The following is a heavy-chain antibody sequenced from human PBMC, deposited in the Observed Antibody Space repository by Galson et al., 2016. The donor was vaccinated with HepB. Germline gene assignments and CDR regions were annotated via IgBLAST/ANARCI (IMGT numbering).Heavy chain of an antibody. CDR1: GGSVSSGGYH. CDR3: ARLNSHFYDTSGYYYFES. Sequence: TLSLTCTVSGGSVSSGGYHWSWIRQHPGKGLEWIGFIYYSGSTNYNPSLKSRVTISVDISKNQFSLKLNSVTAVDTAVYYCARLNSHFYDTSGYYYFESWGQGTLVTVSS. D-gene: IGHD3-22*01. J-gene: IGHJ4*02. CDR2: IYYSGST. V-gene: IGHV4-31*03.